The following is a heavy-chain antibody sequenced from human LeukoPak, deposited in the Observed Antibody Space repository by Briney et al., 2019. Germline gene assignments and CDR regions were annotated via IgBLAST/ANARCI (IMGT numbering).Heavy chain of an antibody. CDR3: AKAPRGGGLR. CDR1: GFTFSSYG. V-gene: IGHV3-30*18. Sequence: GTSLRLSCAASGFTFSSYGMHWVRQAPGKGLEWVAVISYDGSNKFYADFVKGRFTISRDNSKNTLYLQMNSLRAEDTAVYYCAKAPRGGGLRWGQGTLVTVSS. CDR2: ISYDGSNK. D-gene: IGHD5-12*01. J-gene: IGHJ4*02.